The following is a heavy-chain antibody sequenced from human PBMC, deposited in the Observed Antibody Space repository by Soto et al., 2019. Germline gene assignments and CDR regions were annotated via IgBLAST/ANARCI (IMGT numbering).Heavy chain of an antibody. CDR1: GGTFSSYA. CDR3: ARRSVENSGDDFRLLDYYYGMDV. J-gene: IGHJ6*02. D-gene: IGHD5-12*01. CDR2: IIPIFGTA. Sequence: QVQLVQSGAEVKKPGSSVKVSCKASGGTFSSYAISWVRQAPGQGLEWMGGIIPIFGTANYEQKFQGRVTLTPDEATSTANMELSRLRSEYTAVYDCARRSVENSGDDFRLLDYYYGMDVWGRGTTVTVS. V-gene: IGHV1-69*01.